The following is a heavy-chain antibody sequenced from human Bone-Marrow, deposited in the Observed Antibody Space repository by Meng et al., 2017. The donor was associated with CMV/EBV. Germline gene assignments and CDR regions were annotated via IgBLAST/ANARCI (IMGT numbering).Heavy chain of an antibody. CDR1: RFTFSSYW. V-gene: IGHV3-7*01. CDR2: IKQDGSEK. CDR3: ARDLRAAAFDY. Sequence: GGSLRLSCAASRFTFSSYWMSWVRQAPGKGLEWVANIKQDGSEKYYVDSVKGRFTISRDNAKNSLYLQMNSLRAEDTAVYYCARDLRAAAFDYWGQGTLVTVSS. J-gene: IGHJ4*02. D-gene: IGHD6-13*01.